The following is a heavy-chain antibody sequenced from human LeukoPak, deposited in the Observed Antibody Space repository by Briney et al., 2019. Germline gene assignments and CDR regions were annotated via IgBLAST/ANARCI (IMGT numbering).Heavy chain of an antibody. CDR2: IYYSGST. J-gene: IGHJ4*02. Sequence: SETLPLTCTVSGGSISSYYWSWIRQPPGKGLEWIGYIYYSGSTSYNPSLKSRVTISVDTSKNQFSLKLSSVTAADTAVYYCARHMGLGYSYGYPYFDYWGQGTLVTVSS. CDR3: ARHMGLGYSYGYPYFDY. CDR1: GGSISSYY. D-gene: IGHD5-18*01. V-gene: IGHV4-59*08.